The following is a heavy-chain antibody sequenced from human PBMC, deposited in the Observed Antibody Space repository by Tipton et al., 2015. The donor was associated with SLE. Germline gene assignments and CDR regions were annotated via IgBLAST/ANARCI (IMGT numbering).Heavy chain of an antibody. CDR2: INHSGST. D-gene: IGHD3-22*01. CDR1: GGSFSGYY. CDR3: ARGSFRDSSGYYHCPFDP. J-gene: IGHJ5*02. V-gene: IGHV4-34*01. Sequence: TLSLTCAVYGGSFSGYYWSWIRQPPGKGLEWIGEINHSGSTNYNPSLKSRVTISVDTSKNQFSLKLTSVTAADTAVYYCARGSFRDSSGYYHCPFDPWGQGTLVTVSS.